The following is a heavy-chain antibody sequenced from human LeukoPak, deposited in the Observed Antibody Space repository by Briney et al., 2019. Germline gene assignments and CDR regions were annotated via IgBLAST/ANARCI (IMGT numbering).Heavy chain of an antibody. CDR1: GFTLSRYG. D-gene: IGHD3-10*01. Sequence: GGSLRLSCAASGFTLSRYGMNWVRQAPGKGLVWVSRINSEGSSTTYADSVKGRFTISRDNSKNTLYLQMNSLRAEDTAVYYCAKIRGVDRGVYFDYWDQGTLVTVSS. V-gene: IGHV3-74*01. CDR3: AKIRGVDRGVYFDY. CDR2: INSEGSST. J-gene: IGHJ4*02.